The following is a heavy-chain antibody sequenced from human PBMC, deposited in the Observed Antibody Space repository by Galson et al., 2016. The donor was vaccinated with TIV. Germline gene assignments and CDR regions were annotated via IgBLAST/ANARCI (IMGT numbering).Heavy chain of an antibody. V-gene: IGHV3-7*03. CDR3: ARSYSSSWYGWYFDL. Sequence: SLRLSCAASGFTFRSYWMSWVRQAPGKGLEWVANIKEDGSEKYYVDSVKGRFTISRDNAKNSLYVQMNSLRDEDTAVYYCARSYSSSWYGWYFDLWGRGTLVTVSS. D-gene: IGHD6-13*01. CDR1: GFTFRSYW. J-gene: IGHJ2*01. CDR2: IKEDGSEK.